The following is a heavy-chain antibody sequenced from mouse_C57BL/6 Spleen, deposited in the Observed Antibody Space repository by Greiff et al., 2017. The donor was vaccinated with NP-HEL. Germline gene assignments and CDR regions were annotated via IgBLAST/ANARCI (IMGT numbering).Heavy chain of an antibody. Sequence: EVQLHQSGPELVKPGASVKISCKASGYTFTDYYMNWVKQSHGKSLEWIGDINPNNGGTSYNQKFKGKATLTVDKSSSTAYMELRSLTSEDSAVYYCARGSAWFAYWGKGTLVTVSA. CDR2: INPNNGGT. CDR3: ARGSAWFAY. J-gene: IGHJ3*01. V-gene: IGHV1-26*01. CDR1: GYTFTDYY.